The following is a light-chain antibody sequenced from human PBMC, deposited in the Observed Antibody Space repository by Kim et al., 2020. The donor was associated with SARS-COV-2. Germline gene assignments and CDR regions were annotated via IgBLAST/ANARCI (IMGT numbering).Light chain of an antibody. CDR1: KLVNKF. CDR3: QAWDSSTAV. CDR2: QDN. Sequence: SPRHTSNITCSGDKLVNKFVCWYQQRPGQSPVLVIHQDNKRPAGIPERFSGSNSGNTATLTISGTQALDEADYYCQAWDSSTAVFGGGTQLTVL. J-gene: IGLJ3*02. V-gene: IGLV3-1*01.